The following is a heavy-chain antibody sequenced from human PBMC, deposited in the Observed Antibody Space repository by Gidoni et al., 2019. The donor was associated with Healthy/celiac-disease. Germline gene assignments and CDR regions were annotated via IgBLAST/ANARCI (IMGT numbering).Heavy chain of an antibody. CDR3: ASGLVAGYYYGMDV. J-gene: IGHJ6*02. V-gene: IGHV3-33*01. CDR1: GFTLGSYG. D-gene: IGHD6-19*01. Sequence: QVQLVESGGGVVQPGRSLRLSCAASGFTLGSYGMHWVRQAPGKGLEWVAVICYDGSNKYYADSVKGRFTISRDNSKNTLYLQMNSLRAEDTAVYYCASGLVAGYYYGMDVWGQGTTVTVSS. CDR2: ICYDGSNK.